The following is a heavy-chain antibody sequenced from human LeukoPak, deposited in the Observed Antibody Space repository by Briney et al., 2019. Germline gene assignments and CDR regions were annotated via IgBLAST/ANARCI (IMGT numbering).Heavy chain of an antibody. J-gene: IGHJ4*02. Sequence: SETLSLTCTVSGGSISSYYWSWIRQPPGKGLEWIGYIYATGSTNYNPSLKSRVTISVDTSKNQSSLNLRSVTAADTAVYYCARHGSVRSPLGRWDQGTLVTVSS. D-gene: IGHD3-10*01. V-gene: IGHV4-4*09. CDR2: IYATGST. CDR3: ARHGSVRSPLGR. CDR1: GGSISSYY.